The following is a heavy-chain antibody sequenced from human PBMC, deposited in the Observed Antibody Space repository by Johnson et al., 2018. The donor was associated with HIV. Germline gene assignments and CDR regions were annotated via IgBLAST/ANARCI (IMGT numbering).Heavy chain of an antibody. D-gene: IGHD6-6*01. CDR2: IYSGGST. CDR3: AKDMWGAARGAFDI. CDR1: GFTVSSNY. V-gene: IGHV3-66*01. J-gene: IGHJ3*02. Sequence: VQLVESGGGLVQPGGSLRLSCAASGFTVSSNYMSWVRQAPGKGLEWVSVIYSGGSTYYADSVKGRFTISRDNAKNTLYLQMNSLRAEDTAVYSCAKDMWGAARGAFDIWGQGTMVTVSS.